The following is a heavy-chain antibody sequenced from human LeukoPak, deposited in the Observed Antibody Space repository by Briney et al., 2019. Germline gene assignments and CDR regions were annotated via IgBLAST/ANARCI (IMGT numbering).Heavy chain of an antibody. CDR1: GFTFSTYE. V-gene: IGHV3-48*03. J-gene: IGHJ6*02. Sequence: PGGSLRLSCAASGFTFSTYEMNWVRQAPGKGLGWVSYISPSGTTIDYADSVKGRFTISRDNAQNSLYLQMNSLRAGDTAVYYCARDSGSQWAGVYYYYGMDVWGQGTTVTVSS. D-gene: IGHD1-26*01. CDR2: ISPSGTTI. CDR3: ARDSGSQWAGVYYYYGMDV.